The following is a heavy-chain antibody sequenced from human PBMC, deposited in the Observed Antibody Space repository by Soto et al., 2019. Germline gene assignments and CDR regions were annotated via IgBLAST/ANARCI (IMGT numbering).Heavy chain of an antibody. J-gene: IGHJ6*02. CDR2: ISPYNGNT. D-gene: IGHD1-26*01. CDR1: GYTFTTYG. V-gene: IGHV1-18*01. Sequence: ASVKVSCKASGYTFTTYGISWVRQAPGQGLEWMGWISPYNGNTNYAQKFQGRVTMTTDTSTSTAYMDLRSLRSDDTAVYCCARGAPSWAYGMDVWGQGTTVTVSS. CDR3: ARGAPSWAYGMDV.